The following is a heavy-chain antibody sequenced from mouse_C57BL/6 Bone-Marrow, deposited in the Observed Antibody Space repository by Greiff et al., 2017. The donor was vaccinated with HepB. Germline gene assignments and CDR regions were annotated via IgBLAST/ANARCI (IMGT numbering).Heavy chain of an antibody. Sequence: EVHLVESGPVLVKPGASVKMSCKASGYTFTDYYMNWVKQSHGKSLEWIGVINPYNGGTSYNQKFKGKATLTVDKSSSTAYMELNSLTSEDSAVYYCARRIYYYGSSYWYFDVWGTGTTVTVSS. CDR1: GYTFTDYY. D-gene: IGHD1-1*01. J-gene: IGHJ1*03. CDR3: ARRIYYYGSSYWYFDV. V-gene: IGHV1-19*01. CDR2: INPYNGGT.